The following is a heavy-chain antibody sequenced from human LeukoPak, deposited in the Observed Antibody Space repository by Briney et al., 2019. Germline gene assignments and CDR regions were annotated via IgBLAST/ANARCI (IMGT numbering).Heavy chain of an antibody. D-gene: IGHD3-22*01. CDR1: GFTFSSYA. V-gene: IGHV3-23*01. Sequence: GGSLRLPCAASGFTFSSYAMSWVRQAPGKGLKWVSAISGSGGSTYYADSVKGRFTISRDNSKNTLYLQMNSLRAEDTAVYYCAKVVVSVWGSHDYWGQGTLVTVSS. CDR3: AKVVVSVWGSHDY. J-gene: IGHJ4*02. CDR2: ISGSGGST.